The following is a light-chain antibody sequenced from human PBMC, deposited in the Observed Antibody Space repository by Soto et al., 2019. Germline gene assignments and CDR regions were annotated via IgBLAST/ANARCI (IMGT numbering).Light chain of an antibody. J-gene: IGLJ3*02. V-gene: IGLV2-14*03. CDR1: SSDVGGYNY. Sequence: QSVLTQPPSASGSPGQSVTISCTGTSSDVGGYNYVSWYQQHPGKAPKLIISEVSNRPSGVSNRFSGSKSGNTASLTISGLQAEDEADYYCSSYTSSSTPLWVFGGGTQLTVL. CDR3: SSYTSSSTPLWV. CDR2: EVS.